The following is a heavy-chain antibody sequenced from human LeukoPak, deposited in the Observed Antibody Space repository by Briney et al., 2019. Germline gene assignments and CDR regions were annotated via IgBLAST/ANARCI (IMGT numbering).Heavy chain of an antibody. Sequence: KPSETLSLTCTVSGGSISSYYWTWIRQPPGKGLEGIGDIYITGSTNYNPYLKRRVTMSVDTSKSQFSLRLSSVTAADTAVYYCARVRIGETSYDASDVWGLGTMVTVSS. CDR3: ARVRIGETSYDASDV. CDR1: GGSISSYY. V-gene: IGHV4-59*13. J-gene: IGHJ3*01. CDR2: IYITGST. D-gene: IGHD1-26*01.